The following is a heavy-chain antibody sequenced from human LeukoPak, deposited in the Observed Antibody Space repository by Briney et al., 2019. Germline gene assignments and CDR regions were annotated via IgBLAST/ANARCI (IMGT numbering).Heavy chain of an antibody. J-gene: IGHJ4*02. D-gene: IGHD1-26*01. CDR2: INPSGGST. V-gene: IGHV1-46*03. CDR3: TRLAGGSYSDY. CDR1: GYTLTSYF. Sequence: ASVKVSCKASGYTLTSYFIHWVRQAPGQGLEWMGIINPSGGSTSYAQKFQGRVTMTRDTSTSTVYMELSSLRSEDTAVYYCTRLAGGSYSDYWGQGTLVTVSS.